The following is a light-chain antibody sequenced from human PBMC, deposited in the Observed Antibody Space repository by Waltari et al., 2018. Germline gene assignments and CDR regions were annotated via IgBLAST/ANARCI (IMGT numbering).Light chain of an antibody. Sequence: EIVLTQSPATLSLSPGERAPPSCRASQRVSSNLAWYQQKPGQAPRLLIYDAPNRATGIPARFSGSGSGTDFTLTISSLEPEDFAVYYCQQRSNWLWTFGQGTKVEIK. CDR1: QRVSSN. V-gene: IGKV3-11*01. J-gene: IGKJ1*01. CDR2: DAP. CDR3: QQRSNWLWT.